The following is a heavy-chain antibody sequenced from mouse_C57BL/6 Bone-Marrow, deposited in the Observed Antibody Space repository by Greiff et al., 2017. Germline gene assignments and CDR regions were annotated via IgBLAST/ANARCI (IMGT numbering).Heavy chain of an antibody. CDR1: GFTFSSYT. CDR3: SRQVTTVLATKYFDV. Sequence: DVKLVESGGGLVKPGGSLKLSCAASGFTFSSYTMSWVRQTPEKRLQWVAAISGGGGNTYYPDSVKGRFTFSRDNDKNILYLQMSRLRSEDTALYYCSRQVTTVLATKYFDVWGTGTTVTVSS. J-gene: IGHJ1*03. V-gene: IGHV5-9*01. D-gene: IGHD1-1*01. CDR2: ISGGGGNT.